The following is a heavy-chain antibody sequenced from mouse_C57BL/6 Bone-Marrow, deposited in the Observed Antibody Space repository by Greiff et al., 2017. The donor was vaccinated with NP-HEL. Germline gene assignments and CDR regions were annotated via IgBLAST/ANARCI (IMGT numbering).Heavy chain of an antibody. CDR2: IRSKSNNYAT. Sequence: EVKVEESGGGLVQPKGSLKLSCAASGFSFNTYAMNWVRQAPGKGLEWVARIRSKSNNYATYYADSVKDRFTISRDDSESMLYLQMNNLKTEDTAMYYCVRLETAQATGAYWGQGTLVTVSA. D-gene: IGHD3-2*02. V-gene: IGHV10-1*01. CDR1: GFSFNTYA. CDR3: VRLETAQATGAY. J-gene: IGHJ3*01.